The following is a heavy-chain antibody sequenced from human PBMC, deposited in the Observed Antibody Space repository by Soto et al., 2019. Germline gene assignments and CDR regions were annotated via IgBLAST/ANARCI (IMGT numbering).Heavy chain of an antibody. V-gene: IGHV4-59*01. CDR2: IYYSGST. J-gene: IGHJ3*02. Sequence: SETLSLTCTVSGGSISSYYWNWIRQPPGKGLEWIGYIYYSGSTNYNPSLKSRVTISVDTSKNQFSLKLSSVTAADTAVYYCARATKNYDFWSLSSFDIWGQGTMVTVSS. CDR1: GGSISSYY. CDR3: ARATKNYDFWSLSSFDI. D-gene: IGHD3-3*01.